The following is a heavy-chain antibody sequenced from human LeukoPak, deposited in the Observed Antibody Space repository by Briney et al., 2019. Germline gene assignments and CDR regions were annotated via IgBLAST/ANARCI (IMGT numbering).Heavy chain of an antibody. CDR3: ARGRTYYYDSSGYFDY. V-gene: IGHV3-23*01. CDR2: ISGSGGST. J-gene: IGHJ4*02. D-gene: IGHD3-22*01. CDR1: GFTFSSYA. Sequence: GGSLRLSCAASGFTFSSYAMSWVRQAPGKGLEWVSAISGSGGSTYYADSVKGRFTIPRDNSKNTLYLQMNSLRAEDTAVYYCARGRTYYYDSSGYFDYWGQGTLVTVSS.